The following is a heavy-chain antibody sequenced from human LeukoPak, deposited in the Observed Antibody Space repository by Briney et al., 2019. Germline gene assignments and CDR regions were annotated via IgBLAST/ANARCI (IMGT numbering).Heavy chain of an antibody. D-gene: IGHD4-23*01. V-gene: IGHV1-2*02. CDR3: ARDGNFDM. CDR2: INPNSGGT. Sequence: ASVKVSCKASGYTFTDSYIHWVRQAPGQGLEWMGWINPNSGGTNYAQKFQGRVATTRDTSISTTYMELSRLTSDDTAVYYCARDGNFDMWGQGTMVTVSS. CDR1: GYTFTDSY. J-gene: IGHJ3*02.